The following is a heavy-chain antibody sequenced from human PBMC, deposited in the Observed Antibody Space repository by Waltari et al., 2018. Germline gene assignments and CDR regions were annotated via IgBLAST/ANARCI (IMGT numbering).Heavy chain of an antibody. J-gene: IGHJ4*02. CDR3: ARGLAGRITMSIFDY. Sequence: QVQLQQWGAGLLKPSETLSLTCAVYGGSFSGYYWSWIRQPPGKGLEWIGEINHSGSTNYNPSLKSRVTISVDTSKNQFSLKLSSVTAADTAVYYCARGLAGRITMSIFDYWGQGTLVTVSS. V-gene: IGHV4-34*01. CDR1: GGSFSGYY. D-gene: IGHD3-22*01. CDR2: INHSGST.